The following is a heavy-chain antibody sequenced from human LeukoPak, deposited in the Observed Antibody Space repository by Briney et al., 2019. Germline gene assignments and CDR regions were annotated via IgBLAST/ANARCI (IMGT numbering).Heavy chain of an antibody. CDR3: ARDKYTGYETFDY. D-gene: IGHD5-12*01. J-gene: IGHJ4*02. V-gene: IGHV1-2*02. CDR2: INPNNGGT. Sequence: ASVKVSCRASGYTFTGYYIHWVRQAPGQGLEWMGWINPNNGGTNYAQKFQGRVTMTRDTSISTAYMELNRLTSDDTAVYYCARDKYTGYETFDYWGQGTPVTVSS. CDR1: GYTFTGYY.